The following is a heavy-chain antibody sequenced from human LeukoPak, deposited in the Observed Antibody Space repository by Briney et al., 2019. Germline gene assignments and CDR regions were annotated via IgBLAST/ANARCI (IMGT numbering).Heavy chain of an antibody. CDR3: ARGIAVAGPEDY. V-gene: IGHV3-21*01. Sequence: GGSLRLSCAASGFTFSTYGMHWVRQAPGKGLEWVSSISSSSSYIYYADSVKGRFTISKDNAKNSLYLQMNSLRAEDTAVYYCARGIAVAGPEDYWGQGTLVTVSS. D-gene: IGHD6-19*01. CDR2: ISSSSSYI. J-gene: IGHJ4*02. CDR1: GFTFSTYG.